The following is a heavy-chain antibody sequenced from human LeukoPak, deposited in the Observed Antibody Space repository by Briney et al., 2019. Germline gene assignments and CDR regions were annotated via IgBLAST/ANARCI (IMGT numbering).Heavy chain of an antibody. J-gene: IGHJ4*02. V-gene: IGHV3-30*18. CDR1: GFTFNSYG. Sequence: GGSLRLSCAASGFTFNSYGMHWVRQAPGRGLEWVAVISYDGSNKYYADSVKGRFTISRDNSKNTLYLQMNSLRAKDTAVYYCAKAQYDFWSGYTMTTLDYWGQGTLVTVSS. D-gene: IGHD3-3*01. CDR3: AKAQYDFWSGYTMTTLDY. CDR2: ISYDGSNK.